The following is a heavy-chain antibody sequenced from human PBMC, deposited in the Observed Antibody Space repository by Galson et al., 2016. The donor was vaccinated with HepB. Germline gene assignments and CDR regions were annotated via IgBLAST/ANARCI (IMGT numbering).Heavy chain of an antibody. Sequence: SVKVSCKASGGTFTNYGFSWVRQAPGQGLQWIGGIIPIFGTPTYAQNFQGRVTITADESTGTAYMELTSLRSEDTAVYFCAGGDQSRHIAAPGLRIFDYWGPGTMVTVSS. CDR2: IIPIFGTP. D-gene: IGHD6-13*01. CDR3: AGGDQSRHIAAPGLRIFDY. V-gene: IGHV1-69*13. CDR1: GGTFTNYG. J-gene: IGHJ4*02.